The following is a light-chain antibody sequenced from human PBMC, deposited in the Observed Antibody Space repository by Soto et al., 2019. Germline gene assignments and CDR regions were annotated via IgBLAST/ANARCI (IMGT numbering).Light chain of an antibody. CDR3: SSYTGGNPPYV. CDR2: EVT. CDR1: SSDVGGYDY. V-gene: IGLV2-8*01. Sequence: QSALTQPPSASGSPGQSVTISCTGTSSDVGGYDYVSWYQQHPGKAPKLMIYEVTIRPSGVSDRFSGSKSGNTASLTVSGLQAEDEADYYCSSYTGGNPPYVLGTGTKVTVL. J-gene: IGLJ1*01.